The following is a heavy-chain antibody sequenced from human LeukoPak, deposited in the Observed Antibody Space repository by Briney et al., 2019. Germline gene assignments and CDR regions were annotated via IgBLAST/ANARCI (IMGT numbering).Heavy chain of an antibody. V-gene: IGHV3-48*03. Sequence: GGSLRLSCAASGFTFSSYAMNWVRQAPGKGLEWVSYISSSGTTMYYADSVQGRFTISRDNAKNSLYLQMNRLRAEDTAVYYCAAGVEAGYSGQDYYYYYALDVWGQGTSVTVSS. D-gene: IGHD5-12*01. J-gene: IGHJ6*02. CDR2: ISSSGTTM. CDR3: AAGVEAGYSGQDYYYYYALDV. CDR1: GFTFSSYA.